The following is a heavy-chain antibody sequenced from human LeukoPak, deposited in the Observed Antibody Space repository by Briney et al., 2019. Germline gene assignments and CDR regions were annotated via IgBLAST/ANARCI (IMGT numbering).Heavy chain of an antibody. CDR3: AKVVAAIPSDNWFDP. Sequence: GASVKVSCKASGGTFSSYAISWVRQAPGQGLEWMGGIIPIFGTANYAQKFQGRVTITADKSTSTAYMELSSLRSEDTAVYYCAKVVAAIPSDNWFDPWGQGPWSPSPQ. V-gene: IGHV1-69*06. D-gene: IGHD2-15*01. CDR2: IIPIFGTA. J-gene: IGHJ5*02. CDR1: GGTFSSYA.